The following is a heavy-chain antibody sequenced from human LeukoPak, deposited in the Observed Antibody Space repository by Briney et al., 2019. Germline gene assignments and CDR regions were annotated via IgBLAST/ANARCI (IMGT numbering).Heavy chain of an antibody. V-gene: IGHV3-11*04. J-gene: IGHJ4*02. D-gene: IGHD3-22*01. CDR3: ARTYYYDSSGYGGY. CDR2: ISRSGSTK. CDR1: GFTFSDYN. Sequence: GGSLRLSCAASGFTFSDYNMRWIRQAPGKGLEWVSSISRSGSTKYYADSVKGRFTISRDNAKNSLYLQMNSLRAEDTAVYYCARTYYYDSSGYGGYWGQGTLVTVSS.